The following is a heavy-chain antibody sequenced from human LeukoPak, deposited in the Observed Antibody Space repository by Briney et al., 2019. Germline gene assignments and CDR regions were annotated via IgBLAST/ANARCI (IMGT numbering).Heavy chain of an antibody. CDR2: INSDGSST. D-gene: IGHD3-3*01. CDR1: GFTFGSYW. V-gene: IGHV3-74*01. J-gene: IGHJ6*02. CDR3: ASGRSRIYDFWSGYYYYYGMDV. Sequence: GGSLRLSCAASGFTFGSYWMHWVRQAPGKGLVWVSRINSDGSSTSYADSVKGGFTISRDNAKNTLYLQMNSLRAEDTAVYYCASGRSRIYDFWSGYYYYYGMDVWGQGTTVTVSS.